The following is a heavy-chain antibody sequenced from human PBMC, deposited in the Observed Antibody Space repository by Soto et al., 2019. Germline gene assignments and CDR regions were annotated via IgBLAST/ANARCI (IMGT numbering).Heavy chain of an antibody. Sequence: PGGSLRLYYAASEFMFSMYLMSWVRQAPGKGLEWVANINQDGSEKYYADSVKGRFAISRDNTKNLLSLQMNNLKVEDTAIYYCARGVGGALVAGFDYWGQGALVTVSS. CDR1: EFMFSMYL. D-gene: IGHD6-19*01. CDR3: ARGVGGALVAGFDY. CDR2: INQDGSEK. J-gene: IGHJ4*02. V-gene: IGHV3-7*01.